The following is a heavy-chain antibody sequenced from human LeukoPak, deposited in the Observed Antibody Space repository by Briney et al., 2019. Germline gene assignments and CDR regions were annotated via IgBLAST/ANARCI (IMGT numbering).Heavy chain of an antibody. Sequence: SETLSLTCTVSGGSINFYYWNWIRQPAGKGLEWIGRIYSTGSTNYSPSLKSRVTMSVDKSKNQFSLNLSSVTAADTAVYYCARGIADPYSFDSWGQGILVTVLS. J-gene: IGHJ4*02. CDR1: GGSINFYY. D-gene: IGHD6-13*01. CDR3: ARGIADPYSFDS. V-gene: IGHV4-4*07. CDR2: IYSTGST.